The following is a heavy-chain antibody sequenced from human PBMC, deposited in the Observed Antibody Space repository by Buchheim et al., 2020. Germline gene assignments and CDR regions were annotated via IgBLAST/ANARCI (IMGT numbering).Heavy chain of an antibody. CDR2: IFYSGNT. D-gene: IGHD6-13*01. J-gene: IGHJ1*01. V-gene: IGHV4-59*01. CDR1: GGSISSGY. Sequence: QVQLQESGPGQVKPSETLSLTCTVSGGSISSGYWSWIRQSPGKGLEWIGCIFYSGNTHYNPSLKSRVTIPSDKSKNQFSLKLNSVTAADTAVYYCARGSRNSWHLLHWGQGTL. CDR3: ARGSRNSWHLLH.